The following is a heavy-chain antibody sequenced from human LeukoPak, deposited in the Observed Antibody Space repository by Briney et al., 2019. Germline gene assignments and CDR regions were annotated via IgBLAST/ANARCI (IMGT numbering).Heavy chain of an antibody. CDR2: INPNSGGT. V-gene: IGHV1-2*02. CDR1: GYTFTCYY. D-gene: IGHD3-10*01. J-gene: IGHJ6*03. CDR3: ARDDYYGSGSYYHYYYMDV. Sequence: ASVKVSCKASGYTFTCYYMHWVRQAPGQGLEWMGWINPNSGGTNYAQKFQGRVTMTRDTSISTAYMELSRLRSDDTAVYYCARDDYYGSGSYYHYYYMDVWGKGTTVTISS.